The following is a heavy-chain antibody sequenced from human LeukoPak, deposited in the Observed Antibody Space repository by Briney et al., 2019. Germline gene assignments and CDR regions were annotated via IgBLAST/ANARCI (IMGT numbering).Heavy chain of an antibody. CDR3: ARDDVINCSGGSCKPRTPRY. V-gene: IGHV1-18*01. D-gene: IGHD2-15*01. CDR2: ISAYNGNT. Sequence: ASVQVSCKASGYTFTSYGISWVRQAPGQGLGWMGWISAYNGNTNYAQKLQGRVTMTTDTSTSTAYMELRSLRSDDTAVYYCARDDVINCSGGSCKPRTPRYWGQGNLVTVSS. CDR1: GYTFTSYG. J-gene: IGHJ4*02.